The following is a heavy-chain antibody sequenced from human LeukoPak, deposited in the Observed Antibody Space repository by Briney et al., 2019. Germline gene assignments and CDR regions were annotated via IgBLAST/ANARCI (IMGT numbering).Heavy chain of an antibody. D-gene: IGHD3-10*01. CDR2: ISGSGGSS. Sequence: QPGGSLRLSCAASGFTFSSYAMTWVRQAPGKGLEWVSSISGSGGSSYYADSVKGRFTISRDNSKNTLYLQMYGLRAEDTALYYCAKDASSSGTCYSPCDYWGHGTLVTVSS. J-gene: IGHJ4*01. CDR3: AKDASSSGTCYSPCDY. V-gene: IGHV3-23*01. CDR1: GFTFSSYA.